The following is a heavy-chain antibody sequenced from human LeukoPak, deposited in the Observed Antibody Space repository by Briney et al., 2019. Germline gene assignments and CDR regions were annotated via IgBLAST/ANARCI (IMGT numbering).Heavy chain of an antibody. V-gene: IGHV3-11*01. D-gene: IGHD3-10*01. Sequence: PGGSLRLSCAASGSTFSDYYMSWIRQAPGKGLGWVSYISSSGSTIYYADSVKGRFTISRDNAKNSLYLQMNSLRAEDTAVYYCARDRVRGSGSYPHYYHYYGMDVWGQGTTVTVSS. CDR3: ARDRVRGSGSYPHYYHYYGMDV. CDR2: ISSSGSTI. CDR1: GSTFSDYY. J-gene: IGHJ6*02.